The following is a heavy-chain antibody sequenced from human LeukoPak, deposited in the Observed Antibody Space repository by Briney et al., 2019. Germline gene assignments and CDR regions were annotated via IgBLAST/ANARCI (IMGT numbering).Heavy chain of an antibody. V-gene: IGHV3-30*18. D-gene: IGHD4-17*01. CDR2: ISYDGSNK. J-gene: IGHJ4*02. Sequence: GRSLRLSCAASGFTFSSYGMHWVRQAPGKGLEWVAVISYDGSNKYYGDSVKGRFTIPRDNSKNTLYLQMNSLRAEDTAVYYCAKDGGDDYGDDRRFDYWGQGTLVTVSS. CDR3: AKDGGDDYGDDRRFDY. CDR1: GFTFSSYG.